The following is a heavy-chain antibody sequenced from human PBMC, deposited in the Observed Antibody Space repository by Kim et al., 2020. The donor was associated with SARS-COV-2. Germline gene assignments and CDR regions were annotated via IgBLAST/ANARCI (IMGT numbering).Heavy chain of an antibody. CDR1: GFTFSSYS. CDR3: ARGIAGYCSSTSSKYCYYYGMDV. D-gene: IGHD2-2*01. V-gene: IGHV3-21*01. CDR2: ISSSSSYI. Sequence: GGSLRLSCAASGFTFSSYSMNWVRQAPGKGLEWVSSISSSSSYIYYADSVKGRFTISRDNAKNSLYLQMNSLRAEDTAVYYCARGIAGYCSSTSSKYCYYYGMDVWGQGTTVTVSS. J-gene: IGHJ6*02.